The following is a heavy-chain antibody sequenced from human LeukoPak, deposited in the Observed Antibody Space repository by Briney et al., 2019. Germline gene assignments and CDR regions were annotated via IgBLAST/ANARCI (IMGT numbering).Heavy chain of an antibody. V-gene: IGHV4-59*08. CDR2: IYYSGGT. J-gene: IGHJ4*02. CDR3: SKHTYYEISDYVFHY. CDR1: GGSISSFS. D-gene: IGHD3-22*01. Sequence: SETLSLTCTVSGGSISSFSWSWVRQPPGKGLEWIGDIYYSGGTNYNPSLRSRVAISLDTSKNQFSLQLYSVPAADTAVYYWSKHTYYEISDYVFHYWGQGTLVTVSS.